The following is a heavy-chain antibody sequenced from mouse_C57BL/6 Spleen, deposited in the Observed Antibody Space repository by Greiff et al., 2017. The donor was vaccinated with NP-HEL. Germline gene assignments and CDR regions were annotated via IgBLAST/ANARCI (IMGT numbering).Heavy chain of an antibody. CDR1: GYTFTSYW. CDR2: IHPNSGST. CDR3: ARGGLYCYENYFDY. Sequence: QVQLQQPGAELVKPGASVKLSCKASGYTFTSYWMHWVKQRPGQGLEWIGMIHPNSGSTNYNEKFKSKATLTVDKSSSTAYMQLSSLTSEDSAVYYCARGGLYCYENYFDYWGQGTTLTVSS. V-gene: IGHV1-64*01. D-gene: IGHD2-12*01. J-gene: IGHJ2*01.